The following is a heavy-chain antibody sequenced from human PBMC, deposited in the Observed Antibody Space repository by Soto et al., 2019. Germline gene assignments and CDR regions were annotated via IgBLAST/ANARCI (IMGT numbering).Heavy chain of an antibody. CDR1: GFTFSSYA. J-gene: IGHJ4*02. V-gene: IGHV3-30-3*01. CDR3: ARDPKGWEQFDY. D-gene: IGHD1-26*01. Sequence: QVQLLESGGGVVQPGRSLRLSCAASGFTFSSYAMHWVRQAPGKGLEWVAVISYDGSNKYYADSVKGRFTISRDNCKNALYLEMKSLRAEDTAVYYCARDPKGWEQFDYWGQGTLVTVSS. CDR2: ISYDGSNK.